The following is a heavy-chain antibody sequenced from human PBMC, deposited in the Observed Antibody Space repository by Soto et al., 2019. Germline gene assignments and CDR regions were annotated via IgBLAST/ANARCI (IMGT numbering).Heavy chain of an antibody. CDR3: ASVKRVIMVYDHPYYYGMGV. CDR2: IIPIFGTA. D-gene: IGHD2-8*01. Sequence: QVQLVQSGAEVKKPGSSVKVSCKASGGTFSSYAISWVRQAPGQGLEWLGGIIPIFGTANYAQKFQGRVKIAADECKGPAYNELRSFGYEDTSMYYCASVKRVIMVYDHPYYYGMGVWGQGTTVTVS. CDR1: GGTFSSYA. V-gene: IGHV1-69*01. J-gene: IGHJ6*02.